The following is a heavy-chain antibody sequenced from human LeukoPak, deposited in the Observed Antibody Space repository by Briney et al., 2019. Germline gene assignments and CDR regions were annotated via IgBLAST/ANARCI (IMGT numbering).Heavy chain of an antibody. CDR2: IYPGDSDT. V-gene: IGHV5-51*01. D-gene: IGHD2-15*01. J-gene: IGHJ5*02. CDR1: GYSFTSYW. CDR3: ARRNALGYCSGGSCYSDLNWFDP. Sequence: GESLKISCQGSGYSFTSYWIGWVRQMPGKGLEWMGIIYPGDSDTRYSPSFQGQVTISADKSISTAYLQWSSLKASDTAMYYCARRNALGYCSGGSCYSDLNWFDPWGQGTLVTVSS.